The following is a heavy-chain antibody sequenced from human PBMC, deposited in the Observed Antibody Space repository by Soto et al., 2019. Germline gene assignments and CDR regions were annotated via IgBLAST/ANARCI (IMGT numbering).Heavy chain of an antibody. CDR1: GFTFNNYA. J-gene: IGHJ4*02. V-gene: IGHV3-23*01. D-gene: IGHD3-10*01. CDR2: ISGGGDTT. Sequence: EVQLLESGGGLVQPGGSLRLSCAASGFTFNNYAMTWVRQAPGKGLEWVSAISGGGDTTSYADSVKGRFTVSRAGSKNTRYLQMSSLRAEDTSLYYCAKGRGGSGSLTPLVDLCGQGTLVTVSS. CDR3: AKGRGGSGSLTPLVDL.